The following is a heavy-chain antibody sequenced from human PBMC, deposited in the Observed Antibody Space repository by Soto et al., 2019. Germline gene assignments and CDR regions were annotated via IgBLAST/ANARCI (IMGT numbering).Heavy chain of an antibody. Sequence: SETLSLNCAVSVFSIDTAYVWGWIRQTPGEGLEYIGLISHSFRTFSNPSLKSRLTISFDTAKNEFSLNLKSVTAADTAVYYCARGRGFRLLGVPLDSWGPGTPVTVSS. V-gene: IGHV4-38-2*01. CDR2: ISHSFRT. CDR3: ARGRGFRLLGVPLDS. D-gene: IGHD3-10*01. CDR1: VFSIDTAYV. J-gene: IGHJ4*02.